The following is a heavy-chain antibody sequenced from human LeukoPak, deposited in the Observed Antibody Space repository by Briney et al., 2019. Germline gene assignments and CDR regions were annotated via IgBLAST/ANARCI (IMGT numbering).Heavy chain of an antibody. CDR3: AKVATEGYYFDY. J-gene: IGHJ4*02. CDR2: IGSSGTTI. V-gene: IGHV3-48*03. D-gene: IGHD5-12*01. CDR1: GFTFSSYE. Sequence: GGSLRLSCAASGFTFSSYEMNWVRQAPGKGLEWVSYIGSSGTTIYCADSVKGRFTISRDNAKSSLYLQMNSLRAEDTAVYYCAKVATEGYYFDYWGQGTLVTVSS.